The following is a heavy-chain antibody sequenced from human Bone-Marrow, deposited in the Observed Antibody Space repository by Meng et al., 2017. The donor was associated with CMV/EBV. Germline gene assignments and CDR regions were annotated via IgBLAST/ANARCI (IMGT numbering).Heavy chain of an antibody. J-gene: IGHJ5*02. CDR2: VGGCDGDT. Sequence: ASVKVSCKASGYTFSSYGISWVRQAPGQGLEWRGWVGGCDGDTNYALEFRGRVTVTIDTSTSTAYMELRSLRSDDTAVYYCARGLRYSSPYNWFDPWGQGTLVTVSS. CDR1: GYTFSSYG. CDR3: ARGLRYSSPYNWFDP. D-gene: IGHD6-6*01. V-gene: IGHV1-18*01.